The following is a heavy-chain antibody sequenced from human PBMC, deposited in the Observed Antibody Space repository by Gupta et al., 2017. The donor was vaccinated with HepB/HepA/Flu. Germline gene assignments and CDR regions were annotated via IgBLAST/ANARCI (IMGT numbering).Heavy chain of an antibody. D-gene: IGHD3-22*01. CDR2: IYYSGST. V-gene: IGHV4-31*03. CDR1: GGSISSGGYY. Sequence: QVQLQESGPGLVKPSQTLSLTCTVSGGSISSGGYYWSWIRQHPGKGLEWIGYIYYSGSTYYNPSLKSRVTISVDTSKNQFSLKLSSVTAADTAVYYCARGAPDDSSGCYSIDFDYWGQGTLVTVSS. J-gene: IGHJ4*02. CDR3: ARGAPDDSSGCYSIDFDY.